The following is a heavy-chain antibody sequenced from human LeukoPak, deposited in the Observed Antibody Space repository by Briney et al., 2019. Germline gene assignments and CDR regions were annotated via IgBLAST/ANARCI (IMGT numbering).Heavy chain of an antibody. Sequence: PGGSLRLSCAASEFTFSSFAMSWVRQPPGKGLEWVSTISSSGGSTFYAESVKGRFTISRDNNENTLYLQMNSLRAEDTAVYYCARESGIAAAGFDYWGQGTLVTVSS. D-gene: IGHD6-13*01. CDR1: EFTFSSFA. J-gene: IGHJ4*02. CDR2: ISSSGGST. CDR3: ARESGIAAAGFDY. V-gene: IGHV3-23*01.